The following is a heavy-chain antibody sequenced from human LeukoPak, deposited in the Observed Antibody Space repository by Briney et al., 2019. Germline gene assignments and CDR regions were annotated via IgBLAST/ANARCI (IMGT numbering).Heavy chain of an antibody. D-gene: IGHD6-13*01. CDR1: VYTFTSYA. J-gene: IGHJ4*02. CDR2: INSNTGNP. CDR3: ASRYSSSWYG. Sequence: SVKVSCKASVYTFTSYAMNWVRQAPGQGLEWMGWINSNTGNPTYAQGFTGRFVFSLDTSVSTAYLQISSLKAEDTDVYYCASRYSSSWYGWGQGTLVTVSS. V-gene: IGHV7-4-1*02.